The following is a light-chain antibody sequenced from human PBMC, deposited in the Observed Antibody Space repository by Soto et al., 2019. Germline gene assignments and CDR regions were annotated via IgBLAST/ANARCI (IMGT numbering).Light chain of an antibody. CDR3: QQTNNFPLT. V-gene: IGKV1-12*01. Sequence: DVQMTQSPSSVSASVGDRVTITCRASQDITIWLAWYQQKPGKAPKLLIYGASSLQRGVPLRFSGRGSGTDFTLTISILQPEDFAAYSCQQTNNFPLTFGGGTEVAFK. CDR1: QDITIW. CDR2: GAS. J-gene: IGKJ4*01.